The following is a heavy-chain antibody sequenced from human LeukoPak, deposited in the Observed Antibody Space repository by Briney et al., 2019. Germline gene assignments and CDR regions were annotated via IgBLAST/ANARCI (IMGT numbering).Heavy chain of an antibody. CDR1: GFTFSSYS. J-gene: IGHJ5*02. D-gene: IGHD2-15*01. CDR3: ARRPAPLIVVVAAATSYNWFDP. V-gene: IGHV4-34*01. CDR2: INHSGST. Sequence: GSLRRSCAASGFTFSSYSMNWVCQAPGKGLEWIGEINHSGSTNYNPSLKSRVTISVDTTKNQFSLKLSSVTAADTAVYYCARRPAPLIVVVAAATSYNWFDPWGQGTLVTVSS.